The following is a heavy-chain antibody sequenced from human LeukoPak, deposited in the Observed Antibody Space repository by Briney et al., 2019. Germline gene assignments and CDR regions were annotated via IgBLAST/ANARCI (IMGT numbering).Heavy chain of an antibody. V-gene: IGHV3-23*01. D-gene: IGHD5-12*01. CDR1: GFTFSNYA. CDR3: AKDPYRASSGLVDY. CDR2: ISGSGGTT. J-gene: IGHJ4*02. Sequence: GGSLRLSCATSGFTFSNYAVSWVRQAPGKGLEWVSSISGSGGTTYYADSVKGRFTISRDNTKNTLYLQMNSLRAEDTAVYYCAKDPYRASSGLVDYWGQGTLVTVSS.